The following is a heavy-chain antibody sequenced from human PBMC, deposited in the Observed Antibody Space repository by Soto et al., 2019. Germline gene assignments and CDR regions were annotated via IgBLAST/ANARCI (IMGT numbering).Heavy chain of an antibody. CDR1: GFSFSDYS. V-gene: IGHV3-21*01. D-gene: IGHD3-3*01. CDR2: ISGSTSYT. Sequence: EVQLVESGGGLVKPGGSLRLSCAASGFSFSDYSMNWVRQAPGKGLEWVSSISGSTSYTYYADSLQGRFTVSRDNAEKSLYLQMNSLRAEDTAVYYCARDGAFCSVTGCRDYYHYMDFWGKGTTVTVSS. J-gene: IGHJ6*03. CDR3: ARDGAFCSVTGCRDYYHYMDF.